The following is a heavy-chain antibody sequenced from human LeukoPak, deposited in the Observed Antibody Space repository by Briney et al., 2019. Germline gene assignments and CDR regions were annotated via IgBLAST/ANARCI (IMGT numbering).Heavy chain of an antibody. CDR2: ISGGGGTT. J-gene: IGHJ4*02. CDR3: AKDREGLSSGYDLEYFDY. V-gene: IGHV3-23*01. CDR1: GFTFSSYT. D-gene: IGHD5-12*01. Sequence: GGSLRLSCAASGFTFSSYTMNWVRQAPGKGLEWVSAISGGGGTTYYADSVNGRFTIARDNSKNTLFLQMNSLRAEDTAVYYCAKDREGLSSGYDLEYFDYWGQGTLVTVSS.